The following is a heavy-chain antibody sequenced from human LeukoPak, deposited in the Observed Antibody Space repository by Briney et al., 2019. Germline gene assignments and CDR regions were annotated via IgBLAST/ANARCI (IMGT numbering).Heavy chain of an antibody. CDR3: ARDPAAAGARSFDY. CDR1: GYSISSGYY. D-gene: IGHD6-13*01. Sequence: SETLSLTCTVSGYSISSGYYWGWIRQPPGKGLEWIGSIYHSGSTYYNPPLKSRVTISVDTSKNQFSLKLSSVTAADTAVYYCARDPAAAGARSFDYWGQGTLVTVSS. J-gene: IGHJ4*02. V-gene: IGHV4-38-2*02. CDR2: IYHSGST.